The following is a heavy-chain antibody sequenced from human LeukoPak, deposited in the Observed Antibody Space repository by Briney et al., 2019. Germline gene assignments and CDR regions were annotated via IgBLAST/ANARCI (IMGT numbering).Heavy chain of an antibody. CDR1: GGSISSYY. V-gene: IGHV4-34*01. CDR3: AWTTVTTSKGIFVY. D-gene: IGHD4-17*01. CDR2: INHSGST. Sequence: SETLSLTCTVSGGSISSYYWSWIRQPPGKGLEWIGEINHSGSTNYNPSLKSRVTISVDTSKNQFSLKLSSVTAADTAVYYCAWTTVTTSKGIFVYWGQGTLVTVSS. J-gene: IGHJ4*02.